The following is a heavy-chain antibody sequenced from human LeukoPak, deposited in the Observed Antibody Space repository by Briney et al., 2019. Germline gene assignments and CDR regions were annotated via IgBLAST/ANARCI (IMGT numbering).Heavy chain of an antibody. CDR3: AKDNRRHYTSGPNPDSLH. Sequence: GGSLRLSCAGSGFIFNNYAMHWVRQPPGKGLEWVPGISWNSGSIDYADSVKGRFTISRDNAKNSLYLQMNSLRAEDTAFYYCAKDNRRHYTSGPNPDSLHWGQGALVTVSS. D-gene: IGHD6-19*01. V-gene: IGHV3-9*01. CDR2: ISWNSGSI. CDR1: GFIFNNYA. J-gene: IGHJ4*02.